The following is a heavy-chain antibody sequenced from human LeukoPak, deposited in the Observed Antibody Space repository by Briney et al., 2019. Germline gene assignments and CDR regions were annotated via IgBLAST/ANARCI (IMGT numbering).Heavy chain of an antibody. CDR1: GGSISSYY. V-gene: IGHV4-59*01. CDR2: IYYSGST. Sequence: SETLSLTCTVSGGSISSYYWSWIRQPPGKGLEWIGYIYYSGSTNYNPSLKSRVTISVDTSKNQFSLKLSSVTAADTAVYYCASSYYGSGPAKFEYWGQGTLVTVSS. D-gene: IGHD3-10*01. J-gene: IGHJ4*02. CDR3: ASSYYGSGPAKFEY.